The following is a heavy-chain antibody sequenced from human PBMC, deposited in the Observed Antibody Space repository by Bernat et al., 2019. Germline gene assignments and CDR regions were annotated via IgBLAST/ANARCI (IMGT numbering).Heavy chain of an antibody. J-gene: IGHJ6*03. D-gene: IGHD5-18*01. V-gene: IGHV3-9*01. CDR2: ISWNRGSI. Sequence: EVQLVESGGGLVQPGRSLRLSCAASGFTFDDYAMHWVRQAPGKGLEWVSGISWNRGSIGYADSVKGRFTISRDNAKNSLYLQMNSLRAEDTALYYCARSTPMTYYYYYMDVWGKGTTVTVSS. CDR3: ARSTPMTYYYYYMDV. CDR1: GFTFDDYA.